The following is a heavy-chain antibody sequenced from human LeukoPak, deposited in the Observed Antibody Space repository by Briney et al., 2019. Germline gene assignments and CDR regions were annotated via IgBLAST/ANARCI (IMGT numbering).Heavy chain of an antibody. CDR2: ISAYNGNT. CDR1: GYTFTSYG. D-gene: IGHD4-17*01. J-gene: IGHJ6*03. CDR3: ARVYGDLLQYYYYYYMDV. V-gene: IGHV1-18*01. Sequence: AASVKVSCKASGYTFTSYGISWVRQAPGQGLEWMGWISAYNGNTNYAQKLQGRVTMTTDTSTSTAYMELRSLRSDDTAVYYCARVYGDLLQYYYYYYMDVWGKGTMVTVSS.